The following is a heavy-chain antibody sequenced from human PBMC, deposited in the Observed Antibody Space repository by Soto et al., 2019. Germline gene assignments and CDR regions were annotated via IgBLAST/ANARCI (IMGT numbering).Heavy chain of an antibody. D-gene: IGHD1-26*01. J-gene: IGHJ6*02. CDR3: ARVQVEYSGSSYYYYGMDV. V-gene: IGHV1-2*04. CDR1: GYTFTGYC. CDR2: INPNSGGT. Sequence: ASVKVSCKASGYTFTGYCMHWVRQAAGQGVEWMGWINPNSGGTNYAQKFQGWVTMTRDTSISTAYMELSRLRSDDTAVYYCARVQVEYSGSSYYYYGMDVWGQGTTVTVSS.